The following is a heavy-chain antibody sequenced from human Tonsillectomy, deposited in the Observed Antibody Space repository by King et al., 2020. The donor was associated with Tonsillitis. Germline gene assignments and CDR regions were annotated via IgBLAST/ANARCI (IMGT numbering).Heavy chain of an antibody. V-gene: IGHV4-39*01. D-gene: IGHD6-19*01. CDR1: GGSISSSDHY. CDR3: GRSVSGSFDY. J-gene: IGHJ4*02. Sequence: QLQESGPGVVKPSETLSLTCTVSGGSISSSDHYWAWIRQPPGKGLEWIGYMYYSGPIFYNPSLKIRITISGGTSENQFSLKLSSVTAADTAVYFCGRSVSGSFDYWGQGALVTVPS. CDR2: MYYSGPI.